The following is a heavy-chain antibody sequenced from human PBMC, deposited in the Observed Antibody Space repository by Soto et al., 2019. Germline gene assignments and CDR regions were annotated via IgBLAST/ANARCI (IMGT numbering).Heavy chain of an antibody. Sequence: GGSLRLSCAASGFTFSSYSMNWVRQAPGKGLEWVSYISSSSSTIYYADSVKGRFTITRDNAKNSLYLQMNSLRDEDMAVYYCARDVSYYYGSGSYYDYWGQGTLVTVSS. CDR2: ISSSSSTI. CDR1: GFTFSSYS. D-gene: IGHD3-10*01. CDR3: ARDVSYYYGSGSYYDY. J-gene: IGHJ4*02. V-gene: IGHV3-48*02.